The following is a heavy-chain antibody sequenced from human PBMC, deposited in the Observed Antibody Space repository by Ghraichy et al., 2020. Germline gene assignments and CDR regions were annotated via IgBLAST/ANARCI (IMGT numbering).Heavy chain of an antibody. V-gene: IGHV4-61*01. D-gene: IGHD1/OR15-1a*01. J-gene: IGHJ6*02. CDR1: GGSVSSASYY. CDR2: IHYRGAS. CDR3: ARATNPNFYSYYGLDV. Sequence: ESLNISCTVAGGSVSSASYYWNWIRQPPGKALEWIGLIHYRGASYYNPSLQSRLTISVDTSKNQISLKLRSVTAADRAVYYCARATNPNFYSYYGLDVWDQGTTVTVSS.